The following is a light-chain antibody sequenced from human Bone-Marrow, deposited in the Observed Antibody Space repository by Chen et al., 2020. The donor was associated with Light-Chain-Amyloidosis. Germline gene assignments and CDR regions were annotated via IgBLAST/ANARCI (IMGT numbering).Light chain of an antibody. CDR2: DVS. J-gene: IGLJ1*01. CDR3: CSYAGSNYV. Sequence: QSALTQPRSVSGSPGQSVTISCTGTSSDVGGYNYVSWYQQHTDKAPKLMIYDVSKRPSGVPDSFSGSKSGNAGSLSISGLQAEDEADYTGCSYAGSNYVFGTGAKVTVL. V-gene: IGLV2-11*01. CDR1: SSDVGGYNY.